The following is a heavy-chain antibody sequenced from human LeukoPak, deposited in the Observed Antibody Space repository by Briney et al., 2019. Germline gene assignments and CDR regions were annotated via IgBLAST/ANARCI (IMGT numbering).Heavy chain of an antibody. CDR2: IKQDGSEK. J-gene: IGHJ6*03. CDR3: AREHSGYDFPGRDYYYMDV. Sequence: GGSLRLSCAASGFTFSSYWMSWVRQAPGKGLEWVANIKQDGSEKYYVDSVKGRFTISRDNAKNLLYLQMNSLRAEDTAVYYCAREHSGYDFPGRDYYYMDVWGKGTTVTVSS. CDR1: GFTFSSYW. D-gene: IGHD5-12*01. V-gene: IGHV3-7*01.